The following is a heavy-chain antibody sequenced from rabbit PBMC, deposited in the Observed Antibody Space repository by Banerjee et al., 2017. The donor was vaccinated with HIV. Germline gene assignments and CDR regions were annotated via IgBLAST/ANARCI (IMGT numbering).Heavy chain of an antibody. V-gene: IGHV1S45*01. CDR1: GFSFSSSYY. CDR3: ARRGNNDDYTRLDL. Sequence: QEQLVESGGDLVQPEGSLTLTCTASGFSFSSSYYMCWVRQAPGKGLEWIGCIYVGSGGATYYASWAKGRFTISKTSSTTVTLQMTSLTAADTATYFCARRGNNDDYTRLDLWGQGTLVTVS. D-gene: IGHD2-1*01. CDR2: IYVGSGGAT. J-gene: IGHJ3*01.